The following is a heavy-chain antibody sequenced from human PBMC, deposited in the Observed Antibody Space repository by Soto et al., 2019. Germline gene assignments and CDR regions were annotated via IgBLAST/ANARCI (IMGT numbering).Heavy chain of an antibody. V-gene: IGHV3-21*01. J-gene: IGHJ4*02. CDR2: VTSSPSSM. Sequence: PGGSLRLSCAASGFTFSGFSMNWVRQAPGKGLEWVSSVTSSPSSMFYADSVKGRFTISRDDAEDSLFLQMNSLRADDTAVYYCAREADFASSGYVLDYWGLGTLVTVSS. CDR3: AREADFASSGYVLDY. CDR1: GFTFSGFS. D-gene: IGHD3-22*01.